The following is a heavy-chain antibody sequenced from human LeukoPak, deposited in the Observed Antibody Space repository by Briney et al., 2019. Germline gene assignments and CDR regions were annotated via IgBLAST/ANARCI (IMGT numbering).Heavy chain of an antibody. CDR1: GSTLTKIS. J-gene: IGHJ4*01. D-gene: IGHD3-16*01. CDR2: LSPRDGET. CDR3: ATGAMVYDC. Sequence: ASVKVSCTVSGSTLTKISIDWVRQAPGKGLEWMGSLSPRDGETSHAQKFQGRFNMTADTSTDTAYMEMSSLDSGDTAVYYCATGAMVYDCCGHGALVIVSS. V-gene: IGHV1-24*01.